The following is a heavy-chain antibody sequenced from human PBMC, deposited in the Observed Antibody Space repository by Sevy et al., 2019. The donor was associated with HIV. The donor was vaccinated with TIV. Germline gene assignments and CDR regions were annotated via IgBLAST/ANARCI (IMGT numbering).Heavy chain of an antibody. Sequence: ASVKVSCKASGYTFTGYYMHWVRQAPGQGLEWMGRINPNSGGTNYAQKFQGRVTLTRDTSISTAYLELSSLRSDDTAVYYCAKFHGSFDSSDYPIRWGQGTLVTVSS. J-gene: IGHJ4*02. D-gene: IGHD3-22*01. CDR2: INPNSGGT. CDR1: GYTFTGYY. CDR3: AKFHGSFDSSDYPIR. V-gene: IGHV1-2*06.